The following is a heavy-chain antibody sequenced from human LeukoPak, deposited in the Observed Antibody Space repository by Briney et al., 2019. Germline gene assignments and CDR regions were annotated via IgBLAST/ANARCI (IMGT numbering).Heavy chain of an antibody. CDR1: GGSISGTNSY. CDR2: IYFSGST. Sequence: SETLSLTCIVSGGSISGTNSYWAWIRQPAGKGLEWIGSIYFSGSTFYKSSLESRLNMSVDMSKNQFSLKVRSVTAADTAVYCCARQRADYYYYYMDVWGKGTTVTVS. CDR3: ARQRADYYYYYMDV. J-gene: IGHJ6*03. V-gene: IGHV4-39*01.